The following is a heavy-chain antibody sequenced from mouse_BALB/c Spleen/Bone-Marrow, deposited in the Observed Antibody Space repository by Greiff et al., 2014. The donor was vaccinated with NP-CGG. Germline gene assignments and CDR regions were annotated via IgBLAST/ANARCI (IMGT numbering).Heavy chain of an antibody. J-gene: IGHJ4*01. Sequence: QVQLKQSGAELARPGASVKLSCKASGYTFTSYWMQWVKQRPGQGLEWIGAIYPGDGDTRYTQKFKGKATLTADKSSSTAYMQLSSLASEDSAVYYCARFYGYDGMDYWGQGTSVTVSP. CDR1: GYTFTSYW. CDR3: ARFYGYDGMDY. V-gene: IGHV1-87*01. D-gene: IGHD2-2*01. CDR2: IYPGDGDT.